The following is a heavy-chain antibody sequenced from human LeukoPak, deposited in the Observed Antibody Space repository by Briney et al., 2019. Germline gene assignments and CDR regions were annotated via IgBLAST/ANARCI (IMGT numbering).Heavy chain of an antibody. CDR3: ARSSGSYGVAWFDP. V-gene: IGHV3-30*04. CDR1: GFTFSSYA. CDR2: ISYDGSNK. J-gene: IGHJ5*02. D-gene: IGHD1-26*01. Sequence: GGSLRLSCAASGFTFSSYAMHWARQAPGKGLEWVAVISYDGSNKYYADSVKGRFTISRDNSKNTLYLQMNSLRAEDTAVYYCARSSGSYGVAWFDPWGQGTLVTVSS.